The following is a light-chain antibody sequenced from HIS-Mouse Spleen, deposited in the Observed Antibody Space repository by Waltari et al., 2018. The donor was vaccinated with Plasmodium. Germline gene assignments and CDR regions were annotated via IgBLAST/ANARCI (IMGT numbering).Light chain of an antibody. Sequence: SSELTQDPAVSVALGQTVRITCQGDSLRSYYASWYQQKPGQALVLVIYGKNNRPSGIPDRFSGSSSGTTASLTITGAQAEDEADYYCNSRDSSGNHQVFGGGTKLTVL. CDR2: GKN. CDR3: NSRDSSGNHQV. J-gene: IGLJ3*02. V-gene: IGLV3-19*01. CDR1: SLRSYY.